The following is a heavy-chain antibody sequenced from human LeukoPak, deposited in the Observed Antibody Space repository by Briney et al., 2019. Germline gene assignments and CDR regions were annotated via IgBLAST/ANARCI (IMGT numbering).Heavy chain of an antibody. Sequence: GGSLRLSCAASGFTVSSNYMSWVRQAPGKGLEWVSVIYSGGSTYYADSVKGRFTISRDNAKSSLYLQMNSLRAEDTAVYYCARDTDKPGGPYYNWFDPWGQGTLVTVSS. CDR2: IYSGGST. J-gene: IGHJ5*02. CDR1: GFTVSSNY. CDR3: ARDTDKPGGPYYNWFDP. V-gene: IGHV3-53*01. D-gene: IGHD3-10*01.